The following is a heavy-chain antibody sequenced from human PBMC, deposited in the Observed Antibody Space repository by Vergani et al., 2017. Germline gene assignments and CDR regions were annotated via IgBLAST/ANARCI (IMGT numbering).Heavy chain of an antibody. CDR2: INPKSGGT. V-gene: IGHV1-2*02. D-gene: IGHD3-22*01. J-gene: IGHJ4*02. CDR3: ARGRRPVASSYYDSSGYYFSDYFDY. CDR1: GYTFTGYY. Sequence: QVLPVQSGAEVKKPGALVKVSCKASGYTFTGYYMHWVRQAPGQGLELMGWINPKSGGTNYAQKFQGRVTMTRDTSISTAYKELSRLRSDDTAMYYCARGRRPVASSYYDSSGYYFSDYFDYWGQGTLVPVSS.